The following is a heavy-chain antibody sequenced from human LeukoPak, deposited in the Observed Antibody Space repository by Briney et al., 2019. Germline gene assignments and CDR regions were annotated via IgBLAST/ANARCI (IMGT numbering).Heavy chain of an antibody. D-gene: IGHD3-3*01. CDR3: AKGTYYDFWSGYSFDP. CDR1: GFTFDDYA. Sequence: GGSLRLSCAASGFTFDDYAMHWVRQAPGKGLGWVSGTSWNSGNIGYADSVKGRFTISRDNARKSLYLQMNSLRAEDMALYYCAKGTYYDFWSGYSFDPWGQGTLVTASS. CDR2: TSWNSGNI. J-gene: IGHJ5*02. V-gene: IGHV3-9*03.